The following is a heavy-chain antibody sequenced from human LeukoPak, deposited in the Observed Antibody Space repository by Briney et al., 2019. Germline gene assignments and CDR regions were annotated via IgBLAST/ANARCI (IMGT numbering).Heavy chain of an antibody. V-gene: IGHV3-21*04. CDR3: AKDTAMVTPLFDY. CDR2: ISSSSSYI. CDR1: GFTFSSYS. D-gene: IGHD5-18*01. Sequence: GGSLRLSCAASGFTFSSYSMNWVRQAPGKGLEWVSSISSSSSYIYYADSVKGRFTISRDNSKNTLYLQMNSLRAEDTAVYYCAKDTAMVTPLFDYWGQGTLVTVSS. J-gene: IGHJ4*02.